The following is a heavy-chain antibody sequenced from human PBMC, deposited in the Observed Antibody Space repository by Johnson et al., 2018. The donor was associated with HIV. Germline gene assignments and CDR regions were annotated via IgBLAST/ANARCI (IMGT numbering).Heavy chain of an antibody. D-gene: IGHD1-14*01. CDR3: AKDLRSGNRREAFDI. CDR2: IRYDGSNK. J-gene: IGHJ3*02. V-gene: IGHV3-30*02. Sequence: QMLLVESGGGVVQHGGSLTLSCAASGSTFDDYAMPWVRQSPGKGLEWMTLIRYDGSNKYYADSVKGRFTISRDNSKNTLYLQMNSLRDEDTALYYCAKDLRSGNRREAFDIWGQGTMVTVSS. CDR1: GSTFDDYA.